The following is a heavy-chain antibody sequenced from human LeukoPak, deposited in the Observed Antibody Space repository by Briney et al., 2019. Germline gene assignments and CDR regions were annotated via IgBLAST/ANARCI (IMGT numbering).Heavy chain of an antibody. Sequence: PGGSLRLSCAASGFTFSSYSMNWVRQAPGKGLEWVANIKQDGSEKYYVDSVKGRFTISRDNAKNSLYLQMNSLRAEDTAVYYCARDRTLWFGELLFSYYYGMDVWGQGTTVTVSS. D-gene: IGHD3-10*01. CDR3: ARDRTLWFGELLFSYYYGMDV. J-gene: IGHJ6*02. CDR1: GFTFSSYS. CDR2: IKQDGSEK. V-gene: IGHV3-7*01.